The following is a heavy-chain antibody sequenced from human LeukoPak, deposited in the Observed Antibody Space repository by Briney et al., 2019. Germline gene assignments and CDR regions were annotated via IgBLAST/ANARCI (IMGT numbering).Heavy chain of an antibody. CDR2: IYYSGST. V-gene: IGHV4-59*01. D-gene: IGHD3-3*01. CDR1: GGSISSYY. J-gene: IGHJ4*02. Sequence: SETLSLTCTVSGGSISSYYWSWIRQPPGKGLEWIGYIYYSGSTNYNPSLKSRVTISVDTSKNQFSLKLSSVTAADTAVYYCARVERDFWSGYYFDYWGQGTWSPSPQ. CDR3: ARVERDFWSGYYFDY.